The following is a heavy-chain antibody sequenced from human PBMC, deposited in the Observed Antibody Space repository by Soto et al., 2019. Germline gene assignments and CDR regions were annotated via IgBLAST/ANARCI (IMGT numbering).Heavy chain of an antibody. J-gene: IGHJ4*02. CDR2: IYYSGST. CDR1: GGSISSYY. V-gene: IGHV4-59*01. Sequence: SETLSLTCTVSGGSISSYYWSWIRQPPGKGLEWIGYIYYSGSTNYNPSLKSRVTISVDTSKNQFSLKLSSVTAADTAVYYCARGTLDSSGYYYSYYFDYWGQGTLVTVS. D-gene: IGHD3-22*01. CDR3: ARGTLDSSGYYYSYYFDY.